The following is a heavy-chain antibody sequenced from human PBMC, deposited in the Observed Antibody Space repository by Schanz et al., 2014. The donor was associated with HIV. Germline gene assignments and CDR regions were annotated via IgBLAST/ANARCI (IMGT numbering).Heavy chain of an antibody. CDR3: AKRIIFGVVFPANFDY. CDR2: ISGSSIT. J-gene: IGHJ4*02. Sequence: EVQLVESGGGLAKPGGSLRLSCAASGFTFSSYAMSWVRQAPGKGLEWVSAISGSSITYSADSVKGRFTISRDNSKNTLYLQMNSLRAEDTAVYYCAKRIIFGVVFPANFDYWGQGTLVTVSS. D-gene: IGHD3-3*01. CDR1: GFTFSSYA. V-gene: IGHV3-23*04.